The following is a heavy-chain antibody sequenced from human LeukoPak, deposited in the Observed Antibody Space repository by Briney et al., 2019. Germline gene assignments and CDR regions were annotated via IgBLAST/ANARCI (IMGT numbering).Heavy chain of an antibody. CDR1: GYSFTTYW. D-gene: IGHD2-15*01. CDR2: IYPGDSDT. V-gene: IGHV5-51*01. CDR3: ARTPPRYCSGGSCYSGLDY. Sequence: GESLKISCKSSGYSFTTYWIGWVRQMPGKGLEWMGIIYPGDSDTRYSPSFQGQVTISADNSISTAYLQWSSLKASDTAMYYCARTPPRYCSGGSCYSGLDYWGQGTLVTVSS. J-gene: IGHJ4*02.